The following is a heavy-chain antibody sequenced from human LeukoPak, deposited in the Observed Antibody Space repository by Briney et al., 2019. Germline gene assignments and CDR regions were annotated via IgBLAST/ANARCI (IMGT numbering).Heavy chain of an antibody. CDR1: GFTFRDYY. V-gene: IGHV3-11*06. CDR2: ISSSSSSYT. Sequence: GGSLRLSCAASGFTFRDYYMSWIRQAPGKGLEWVSYISSSSSSYTNYADSVKGRFAISRDNAKNSLYLQLNSLRAEDTAVYYCARASASYFDYWGQGTLVTVSS. CDR3: ARASASYFDY. J-gene: IGHJ4*02.